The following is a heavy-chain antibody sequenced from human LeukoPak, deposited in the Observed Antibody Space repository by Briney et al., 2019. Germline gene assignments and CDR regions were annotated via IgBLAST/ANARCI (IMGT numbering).Heavy chain of an antibody. J-gene: IGHJ3*02. Sequence: GGSLRLSCAASGFTFDDYGMSWVHQAPGKGLEWVSGINWNGGSTGYADSVKGRFTISRDNAKNSLYLQMNSLRAEDTALYYCARVGLLWFGIGAFDIWGQGTMVTVSS. V-gene: IGHV3-20*04. CDR2: INWNGGST. D-gene: IGHD3-10*01. CDR1: GFTFDDYG. CDR3: ARVGLLWFGIGAFDI.